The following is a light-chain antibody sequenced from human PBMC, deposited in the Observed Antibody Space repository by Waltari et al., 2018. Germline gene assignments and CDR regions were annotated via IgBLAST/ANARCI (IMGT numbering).Light chain of an antibody. V-gene: IGLV8-61*01. CDR3: LLYMPSGDWL. CDR2: STN. Sequence: QTVVTQEPSFSVSPGGTVTLTCGLSSGSVSTTYYPSWYQQTPGQAPRTLIYSTNLRSSGVPDRFSVSILGNKAALIITGAQAVDASDYYCLLYMPSGDWLFGGGTKLTVL. CDR1: SGSVSTTYY. J-gene: IGLJ3*02.